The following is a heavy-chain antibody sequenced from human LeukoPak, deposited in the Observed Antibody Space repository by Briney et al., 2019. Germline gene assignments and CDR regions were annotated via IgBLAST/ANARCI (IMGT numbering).Heavy chain of an antibody. CDR2: ISAYNGNT. CDR3: ARDLKYYYDSSGPRVFDY. CDR1: GYTFTSYG. V-gene: IGHV1-18*01. D-gene: IGHD3-22*01. J-gene: IGHJ4*02. Sequence: ASVKVSCKASGYTFTSYGISWVRQAPGQGLEWMGWISAYNGNTNYAQKLQGRVTMTTDTSTSTAYMELRSLRSDDTAVYYCARDLKYYYDSSGPRVFDYWGQGTLVTVSS.